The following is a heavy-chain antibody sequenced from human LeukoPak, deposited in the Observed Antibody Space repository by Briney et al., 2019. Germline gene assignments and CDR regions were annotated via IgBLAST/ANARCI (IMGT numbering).Heavy chain of an antibody. J-gene: IGHJ4*02. CDR2: ISAYNGNT. V-gene: IGHV1-18*01. CDR1: AYTFTSYG. D-gene: IGHD3-22*01. CDR3: AREGKTYYYDSNGYPDY. Sequence: ASVKVSCTASAYTFTSYGISWVRQAQGQGLEWMGWISAYNGNTNYAQKLQGRVTMTTDTSTSTVYMELRSLRSDDTAVYYCAREGKTYYYDSNGYPDYWGQGTLVTVSS.